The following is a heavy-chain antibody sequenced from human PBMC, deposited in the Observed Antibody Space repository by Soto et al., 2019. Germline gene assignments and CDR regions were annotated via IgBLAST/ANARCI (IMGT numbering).Heavy chain of an antibody. J-gene: IGHJ4*02. D-gene: IGHD6-19*01. CDR3: AKATTNGGWFNPFDS. V-gene: IGHV4-38-2*01. CDR2: IYHSGST. CDR1: CYSISSGYY. Sequence: SETLSLTCAFSCYSISSGYYCVWIRQPPGKGLECIGSIYHSGSTYYNPSLKSRVTISVDTLFLQMNSLTADDTAVYYCAKATTNGGWFNPFDSWGQGALVTVSS.